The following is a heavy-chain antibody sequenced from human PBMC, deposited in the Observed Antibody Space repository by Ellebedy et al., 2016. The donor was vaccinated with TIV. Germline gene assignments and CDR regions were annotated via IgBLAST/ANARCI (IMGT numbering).Heavy chain of an antibody. CDR2: ISGSGGST. D-gene: IGHD1-26*01. V-gene: IGHV3-23*01. J-gene: IGHJ4*02. CDR1: GFTFSSYA. CDR3: AKAPSWSSEYDY. Sequence: GGSLRLSXAASGFTFSSYAMSWVRQAPGKGLEWVSAISGSGGSTYYADSVKGRFTISRDNSKNTLYLQMNSLRAEDTALYYCAKAPSWSSEYDYWGQGTLVTVSS.